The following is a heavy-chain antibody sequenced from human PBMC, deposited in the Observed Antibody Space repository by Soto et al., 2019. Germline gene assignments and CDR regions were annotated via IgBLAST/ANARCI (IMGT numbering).Heavy chain of an antibody. CDR2: ISGSGGST. Sequence: EVQLLESGGGLVQPWGSLRVSCAASGFTFSSYAMSWVRQAPGNGLEWVSAISGSGGSTYYADSVKGRFTISRDNSKNTLYLQMNSLRAEDTAVYYCAKGGYDYGDYEAYNWFDPWGQGTLVTVSS. CDR1: GFTFSSYA. J-gene: IGHJ5*02. CDR3: AKGGYDYGDYEAYNWFDP. D-gene: IGHD4-17*01. V-gene: IGHV3-23*01.